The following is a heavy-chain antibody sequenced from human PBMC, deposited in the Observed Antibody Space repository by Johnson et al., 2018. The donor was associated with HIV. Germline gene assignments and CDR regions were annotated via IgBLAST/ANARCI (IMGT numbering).Heavy chain of an antibody. CDR1: GFTFSSYA. CDR2: LSYDGSNT. Sequence: QEQLVESGGGVVQPGRSQRLYCAASGFTFSSYAMNWVRQAPGKGLEWVAVLSYDGSNTYYADSVKGRFTISRDNSKNTLYLQMNSLRPEDTAVYYCAKERRAPRAFDIWGQGTMVTVSS. CDR3: AKERRAPRAFDI. J-gene: IGHJ3*02. V-gene: IGHV3-30-3*02.